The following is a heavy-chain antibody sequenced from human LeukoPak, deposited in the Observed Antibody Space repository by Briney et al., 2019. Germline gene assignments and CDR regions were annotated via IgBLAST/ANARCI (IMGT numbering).Heavy chain of an antibody. CDR3: AKSGGRDGYKGLYFDY. Sequence: RASVKVSCKASGYTFTGYYMHWVRQAPGQGLEWMGWISAYNGNTNYAQKLQGRVTMTTDTSTSTAYMELRSLRSDDTAVYYCAKSGGRDGYKGLYFDYWGQGTLVTVSS. D-gene: IGHD5-24*01. J-gene: IGHJ4*02. V-gene: IGHV1-18*04. CDR2: ISAYNGNT. CDR1: GYTFTGYY.